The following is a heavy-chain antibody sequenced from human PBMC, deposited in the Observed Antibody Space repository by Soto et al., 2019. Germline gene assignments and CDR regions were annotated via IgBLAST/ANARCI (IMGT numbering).Heavy chain of an antibody. J-gene: IGHJ4*02. CDR1: GGSVSSGSYY. V-gene: IGHV4-61*01. CDR3: ASTLPLRVFDY. CDR2: IYYSGST. Sequence: PSETLSLTCTVSGGSVSSGSYYWSWIRQPPGKGLEWIGYIYYSGSTNYNPSLKSRVTISVDTSKNQFSLKLSSVTAADTAVYYCASTLPLRVFDYWGQGTLVTVSS.